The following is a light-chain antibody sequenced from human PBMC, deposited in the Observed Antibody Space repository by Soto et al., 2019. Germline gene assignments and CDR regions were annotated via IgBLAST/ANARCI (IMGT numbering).Light chain of an antibody. J-gene: IGLJ2*01. CDR3: QSYGSSLSGVV. Sequence: QLVLTQPPSVSGAPGQRVTISCTGSSSNIGAGYDVHWYQQLPGTAPKLLIYGNSNRPSGVPDRFSGSKSGTSASLAITGLQAEEEADYYCQSYGSSLSGVVFGGGTKLTVL. V-gene: IGLV1-40*01. CDR1: SSNIGAGYD. CDR2: GNS.